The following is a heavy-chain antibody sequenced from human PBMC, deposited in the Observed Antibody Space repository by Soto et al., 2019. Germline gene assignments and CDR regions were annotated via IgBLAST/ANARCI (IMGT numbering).Heavy chain of an antibody. Sequence: QVQLEQSGAEVKQPGSSVRVSCKTSGGTFSTYAINWVRQAPGQGLEWMGAIIPLFGTADYSQKFQGRVTITADESTSTGCMELSSLRSDDTAVYFCARPKGTYSSGYYYFDFWGQGTLVTVSS. CDR3: ARPKGTYSSGYYYFDF. V-gene: IGHV1-69*01. CDR2: IIPLFGTA. CDR1: GGTFSTYA. D-gene: IGHD6-19*01. J-gene: IGHJ4*02.